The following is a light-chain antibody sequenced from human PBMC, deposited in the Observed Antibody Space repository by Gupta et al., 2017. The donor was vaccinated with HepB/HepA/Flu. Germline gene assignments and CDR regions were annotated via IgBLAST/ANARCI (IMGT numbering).Light chain of an antibody. CDR1: QSISSY. CDR2: AAS. J-gene: IGKJ1*01. Sequence: DIQMTQSPSSLSASVGDRVTITCRASQSISSYLNWYQQKPGKAPKLLIYAASSLQSGVPSRFSGSGSGKDFTLTISILQPEDFATYYCQQSYSTHRTFGQGTKVEIK. CDR3: QQSYSTHRT. V-gene: IGKV1-39*01.